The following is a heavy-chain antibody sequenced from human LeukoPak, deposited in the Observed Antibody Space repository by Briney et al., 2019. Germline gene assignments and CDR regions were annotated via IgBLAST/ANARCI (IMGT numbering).Heavy chain of an antibody. D-gene: IGHD6-19*01. V-gene: IGHV1-2*02. CDR2: INPNSGGT. CDR1: GYTFSGYY. J-gene: IGHJ6*03. CDR3: ARVPESYSSGWLYMDV. Sequence: ASVKVSCKASGYTFSGYYMHWVRQAPGQGLEWMGWINPNSGGTNYAQKFQGRVTMTRDTSISTAYMELSRLRSDDTAVYYCARVPESYSSGWLYMDVWGKGTTVTISS.